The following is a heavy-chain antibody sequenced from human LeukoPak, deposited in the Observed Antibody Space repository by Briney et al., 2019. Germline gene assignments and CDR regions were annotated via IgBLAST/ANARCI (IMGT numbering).Heavy chain of an antibody. CDR2: ISSSSSTI. Sequence: PGGSLRLSCAASGSTFSSYSMNWVRQAPGKGLEWVSYISSSSSTIYYADSVKGRFTISRDNAKNSLYLQMNSLRAEDTAVYYCARLSIKEAFDIWGQGTMVTVSS. J-gene: IGHJ3*02. CDR3: ARLSIKEAFDI. D-gene: IGHD6-6*01. CDR1: GSTFSSYS. V-gene: IGHV3-48*01.